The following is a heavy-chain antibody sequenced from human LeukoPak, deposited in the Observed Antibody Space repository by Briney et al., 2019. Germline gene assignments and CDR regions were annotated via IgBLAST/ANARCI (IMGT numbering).Heavy chain of an antibody. D-gene: IGHD6-13*01. Sequence: SQTLSLILAISGDSVYSISAAWNWIRQSPSRGLEWLGRTYYRSKWYNDYAVSVKSRITINPDTSKNQFSLQLNSVTPEDTAVYYCARHLEYSSSFLTYDLWGPGTMVTVSS. J-gene: IGHJ3*01. CDR2: TYYRSKWYN. V-gene: IGHV6-1*01. CDR3: ARHLEYSSSFLTYDL. CDR1: GDSVYSISAA.